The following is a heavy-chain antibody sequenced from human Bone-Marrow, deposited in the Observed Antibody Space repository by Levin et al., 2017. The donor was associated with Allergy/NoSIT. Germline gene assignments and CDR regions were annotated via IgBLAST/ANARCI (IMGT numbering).Heavy chain of an antibody. Sequence: RPGGSLRLSCKASGGTFSNYPITWVRRAPGQGLEWMGRVIPILGMANYAQKFHGRVTISADKSTSTAYMELSGLRSEDTAVYFCAIPRNFKEPYYFDYWGQGTLVTVSS. J-gene: IGHJ4*02. V-gene: IGHV1-69*02. D-gene: IGHD1-26*01. CDR1: GGTFSNYP. CDR2: VIPILGMA. CDR3: AIPRNFKEPYYFDY.